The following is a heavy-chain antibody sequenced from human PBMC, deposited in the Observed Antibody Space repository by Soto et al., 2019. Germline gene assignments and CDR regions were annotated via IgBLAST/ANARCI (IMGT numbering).Heavy chain of an antibody. D-gene: IGHD3-10*01. CDR3: ASRGTGGYFDY. CDR1: GYSFTIYW. J-gene: IGHJ4*02. Sequence: RGESLKISCKGSGYSFTIYWIGWVSQMPGKGLEWMGIIYSGDSDTRYSPCLQGQVTISADKSISTAYLQWSSLEASDTALYYCASRGTGGYFDYWGQGTLVTVSS. CDR2: IYSGDSDT. V-gene: IGHV5-51*01.